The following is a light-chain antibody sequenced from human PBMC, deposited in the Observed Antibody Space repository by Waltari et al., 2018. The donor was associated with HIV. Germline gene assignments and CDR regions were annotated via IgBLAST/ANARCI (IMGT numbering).Light chain of an antibody. CDR3: QQYGSLQWT. CDR2: GAS. Sequence: EIVLTQSPGTLYLSPGERATLSCRASQSVTSTYFAWYQQKPGQAPRLLIYGASSRATGIPDRFSGTGSGTDFTRTISRLEPEDFALYYCQQYGSLQWTFGQGTKVEIK. V-gene: IGKV3-20*01. J-gene: IGKJ1*01. CDR1: QSVTSTY.